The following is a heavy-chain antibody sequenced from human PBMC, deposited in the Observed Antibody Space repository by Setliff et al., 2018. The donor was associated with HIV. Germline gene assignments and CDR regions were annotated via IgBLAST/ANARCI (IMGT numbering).Heavy chain of an antibody. D-gene: IGHD3-22*01. J-gene: IGHJ4*02. CDR1: GFTFSNYA. CDR2: ILSTGERT. Sequence: PGGSLRLSCAASGFTFSNYAMSWVRQAPGEGLEWVSAILSTGERTFYADSVKGRFTISRDNSKNTVYLQMNSLRAEDTAEYYCAKELAASGLGYFDSWGRGSLVTSPQ. CDR3: AKELAASGLGYFDS. V-gene: IGHV3-23*01.